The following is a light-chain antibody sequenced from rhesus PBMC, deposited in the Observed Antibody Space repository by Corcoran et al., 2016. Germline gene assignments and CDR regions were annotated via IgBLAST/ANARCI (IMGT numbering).Light chain of an antibody. CDR2: DAS. J-gene: IGKJ3*01. Sequence: DIQMTQSPSSLSASVGDTVTITCQASQGISKYFAWYQQKPGKAPKLLIYDASTLQSGVPSRFSGRGAGKEFTFTISSLQPEDFATYYGQQHNSYPFSFGHGTKLDIK. CDR1: QGISKY. V-gene: IGKV1-25*01. CDR3: QQHNSYPFS.